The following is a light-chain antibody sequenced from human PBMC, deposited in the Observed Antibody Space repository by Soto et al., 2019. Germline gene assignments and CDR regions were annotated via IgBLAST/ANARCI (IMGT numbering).Light chain of an antibody. J-gene: IGKJ2*01. CDR2: KAS. CDR3: QQHVRSPRT. Sequence: DIQMTQSPSTLSASVGDRVTITCRASQSISSWLAWYQQKPGKAPKLLIYKASSLESGVPSRFSGSGSGTEFTLTISSLQPDDFAVYYCQQHVRSPRTFGQGTKVEIK. CDR1: QSISSW. V-gene: IGKV1-5*03.